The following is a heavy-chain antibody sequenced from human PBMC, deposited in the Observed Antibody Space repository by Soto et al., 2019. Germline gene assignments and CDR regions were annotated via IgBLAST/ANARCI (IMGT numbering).Heavy chain of an antibody. J-gene: IGHJ4*02. V-gene: IGHV3-30-3*01. CDR2: ISYDGSNR. Sequence: PGGSLRLSCVASGYTFNSHEMNWNRQTPGKGLARVAVISYDGSNRYYADSVKGRFTISRDNSKNTLYLKMNSLRAEDTAVYYCARDLGYCSGGSCSGYFDYWGQGTLVTVSS. D-gene: IGHD2-15*01. CDR3: ARDLGYCSGGSCSGYFDY. CDR1: GYTFNSHE.